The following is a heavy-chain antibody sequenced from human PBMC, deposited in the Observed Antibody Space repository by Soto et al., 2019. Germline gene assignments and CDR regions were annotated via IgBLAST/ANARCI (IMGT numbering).Heavy chain of an antibody. CDR3: AREGNLAYFQH. Sequence: QVQLVQSGAEVRKPGASVKVSCKASGYIFNNYAVHWVRQAPGQRLEWMGWINAGNGNTKYSHKLQGRVTITRDTSATTADMELSSLRSEDTAVYYCAREGNLAYFQHWGQGTLVTVSS. J-gene: IGHJ1*01. CDR2: INAGNGNT. CDR1: GYIFNNYA. V-gene: IGHV1-3*01.